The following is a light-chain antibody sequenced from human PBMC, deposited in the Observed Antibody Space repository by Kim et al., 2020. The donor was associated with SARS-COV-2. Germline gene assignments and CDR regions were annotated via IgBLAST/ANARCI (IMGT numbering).Light chain of an antibody. Sequence: AIRMTQSPSSLSASAGDRVTITCRASQAISSYLAWYQQKPGKAPKLLIYAASTLQSGVPSRFSGSGSGTDFTLTISCLQSEDFAAYYCQHYYSYPPTFGQGTKVDIK. J-gene: IGKJ1*01. CDR2: AAS. V-gene: IGKV1-8*01. CDR1: QAISSY. CDR3: QHYYSYPPT.